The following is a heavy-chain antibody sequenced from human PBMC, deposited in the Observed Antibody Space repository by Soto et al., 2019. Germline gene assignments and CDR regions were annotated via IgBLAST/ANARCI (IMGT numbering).Heavy chain of an antibody. CDR3: ARLRWLQNFDY. CDR2: IYSGGST. Sequence: GGSLRLSCAASGFTVSSNYMSWVRQAPGKGLEWVSVIYSGGSTYYADSVKGRFTISRDNSKNTLYLQMNSLRAEDTAVYYCARLRWLQNFDYWGQGTLVTVSS. D-gene: IGHD5-12*01. J-gene: IGHJ4*02. CDR1: GFTVSSNY. V-gene: IGHV3-53*01.